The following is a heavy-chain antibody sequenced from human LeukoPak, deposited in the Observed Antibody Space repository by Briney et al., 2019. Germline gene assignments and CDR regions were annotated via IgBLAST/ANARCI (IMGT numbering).Heavy chain of an antibody. CDR2: IYPGNSDT. D-gene: IGHD3-10*02. Sequence: GESLKISCKGSGYSFTSYWIGWVRQMPGKGLEWMGLIYPGNSDTKYSPSFQGQVTFSVDKSISTAYLQWSSLKASDTAMYYCARGSQLFGELLDFDYWGQGTLVTVSP. J-gene: IGHJ4*02. CDR3: ARGSQLFGELLDFDY. V-gene: IGHV5-51*01. CDR1: GYSFTSYW.